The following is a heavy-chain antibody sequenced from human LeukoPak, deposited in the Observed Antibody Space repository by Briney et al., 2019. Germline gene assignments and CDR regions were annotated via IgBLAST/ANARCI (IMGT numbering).Heavy chain of an antibody. J-gene: IGHJ4*02. V-gene: IGHV3-9*01. Sequence: GGSLRLSCAASGFTFDDYAMHWVRQAPGKGLEWVSGISWNSGSIGYADSVKGRFTISRDNAKNSLYLQMNSLRVEDTAVYYCARVAEAAAFDYWGQGTLVTVSS. CDR3: ARVAEAAAFDY. CDR2: ISWNSGSI. CDR1: GFTFDDYA. D-gene: IGHD6-13*01.